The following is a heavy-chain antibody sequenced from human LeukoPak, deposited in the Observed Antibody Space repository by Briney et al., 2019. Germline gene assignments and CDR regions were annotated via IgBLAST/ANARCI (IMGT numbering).Heavy chain of an antibody. J-gene: IGHJ3*02. V-gene: IGHV1-2*02. D-gene: IGHD1-20*01. CDR3: ARSEGGGITGKIGAFDI. CDR1: GYTFTGYY. CDR2: INPNSGGT. Sequence: ASVKVSCKASGYTFTGYYMHWVRQAPGQGLEWMGWINPNSGGTNYAQKFQGRVTMTRDTSISTAYMELSRLRSDDTAVYYCARSEGGGITGKIGAFDIWGQGTMVTVSS.